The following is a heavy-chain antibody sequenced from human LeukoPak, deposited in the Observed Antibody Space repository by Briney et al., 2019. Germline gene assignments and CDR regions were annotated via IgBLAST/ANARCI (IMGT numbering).Heavy chain of an antibody. Sequence: SETLSLTCTVSGGSISSSSYYWGWIRQPPGKGLEWIGSIYYSGSTYYNPSLKSRVTISVDTSKNQFSLKLSSVTAADTAVYYCARDGDDYYDSSGPIDYWGQGTPVTVSS. J-gene: IGHJ4*02. CDR3: ARDGDDYYDSSGPIDY. CDR1: GGSISSSSYY. V-gene: IGHV4-39*07. D-gene: IGHD3-22*01. CDR2: IYYSGST.